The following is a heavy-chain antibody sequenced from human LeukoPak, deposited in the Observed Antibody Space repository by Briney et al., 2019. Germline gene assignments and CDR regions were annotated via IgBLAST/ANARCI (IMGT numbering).Heavy chain of an antibody. D-gene: IGHD3-3*01. Sequence: SETLSLTCTVSGGSISSNSYYWGWIRQPPGKGLEWIGSIYYSGSTYYNPSLKSRDTISVDTSKNQFSLKLSSVTAADTAVYYCASFYDEYEYYYYYMDVWGKGTTVTVSS. CDR3: ASFYDEYEYYYYYMDV. CDR2: IYYSGST. V-gene: IGHV4-39*01. J-gene: IGHJ6*03. CDR1: GGSISSNSYY.